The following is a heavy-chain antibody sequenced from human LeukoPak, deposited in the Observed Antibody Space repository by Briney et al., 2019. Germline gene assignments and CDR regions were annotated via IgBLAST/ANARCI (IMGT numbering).Heavy chain of an antibody. CDR1: GFTFSSYA. CDR3: AKGGAARPGYYYMDV. Sequence: GGSLRLSCAASGFTFSSYAMSWVRQAPGKGLEWVSAISGSGGSTYYADSVKGRFTISRDNSKNTLYLQMNSLRAEDTAVYYCAKGGAARPGYYYMDVWGKGTTVTVSS. V-gene: IGHV3-23*01. CDR2: ISGSGGST. J-gene: IGHJ6*03. D-gene: IGHD6-6*01.